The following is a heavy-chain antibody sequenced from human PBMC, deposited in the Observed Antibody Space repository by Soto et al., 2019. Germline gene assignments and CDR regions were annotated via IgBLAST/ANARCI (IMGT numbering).Heavy chain of an antibody. J-gene: IGHJ4*02. CDR1: GFTFSSYG. V-gene: IGHV3-33*01. CDR3: ARGRNYYGSGSYFDY. CDR2: IWYDGSNK. Sequence: QVQLVESGGGVVQPGRSLRLSCAASGFTFSSYGMHWVRQAPGKGLEWVAVIWYDGSNKYYADSVKGRFTISRDNSKNLLYLQMNRLRAADTAVYYCARGRNYYGSGSYFDYWGQGILVTVSS. D-gene: IGHD3-10*01.